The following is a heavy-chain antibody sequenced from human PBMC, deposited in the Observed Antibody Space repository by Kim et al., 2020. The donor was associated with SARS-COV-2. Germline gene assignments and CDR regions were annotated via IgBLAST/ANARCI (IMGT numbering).Heavy chain of an antibody. J-gene: IGHJ4*02. D-gene: IGHD1-26*01. Sequence: ASVKVSCKTSGYTFTSYYLHWVRQAPGQGLEWMGRIKPSDGSTIHAQKFQGRVTMTRDTSTRIVYLELSSLSPEDTAVYYCARDGHKWNFDYWGQGNLVT. CDR3: ARDGHKWNFDY. V-gene: IGHV1-46*01. CDR1: GYTFTSYY. CDR2: IKPSDGST.